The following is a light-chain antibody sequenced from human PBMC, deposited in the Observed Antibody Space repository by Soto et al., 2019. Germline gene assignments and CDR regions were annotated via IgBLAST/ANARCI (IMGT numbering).Light chain of an antibody. CDR1: QSVSSN. CDR3: QQYNNWPSGT. V-gene: IGKV3-15*01. Sequence: EIVMTQSPATLSVSTGERATLSCRASQSVSSNLAWYQQKPGQAPRLLIYGASTRATGIPARFSGSGSGTEFTLTISSLQSEDFAVYYCQQYNNWPSGTFGQGTKVE. CDR2: GAS. J-gene: IGKJ1*01.